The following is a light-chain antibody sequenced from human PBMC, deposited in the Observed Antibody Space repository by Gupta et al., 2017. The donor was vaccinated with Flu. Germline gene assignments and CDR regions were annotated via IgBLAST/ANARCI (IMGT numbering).Light chain of an antibody. CDR2: AAS. CDR1: QGSDNY. V-gene: IGKV1-27*01. CDR3: QKDNRAPRT. J-gene: IGKJ1*01. Sequence: DIQRTQSSSSLSASVGCRVTISFRASQGSDNYLPWYQQKSGKVPKLLIYAASTLQLGVPSRFSGSGSGTDFTLTISSLQPEDVATYYCQKDNRAPRTFGQGTRVEIK.